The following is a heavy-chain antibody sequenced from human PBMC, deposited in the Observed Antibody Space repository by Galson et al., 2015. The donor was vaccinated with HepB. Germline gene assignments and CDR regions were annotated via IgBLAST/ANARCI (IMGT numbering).Heavy chain of an antibody. CDR2: IIPIFGTA. J-gene: IGHJ5*02. D-gene: IGHD2-2*01. CDR3: ARDPPRYCSSTSCLNWFDP. CDR1: GGTFSSYA. V-gene: IGHV1-69*13. Sequence: SVKVSCKASGGTFSSYAISWVRQAPGQGLEWMGGIIPIFGTANYAQKFQGRVTITADESTSTAYMELSSLRSEDTAVYYCARDPPRYCSSTSCLNWFDPWGQGTLVTVSS.